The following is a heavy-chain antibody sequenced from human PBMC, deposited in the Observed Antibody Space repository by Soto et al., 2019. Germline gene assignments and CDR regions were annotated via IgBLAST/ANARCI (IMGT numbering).Heavy chain of an antibody. D-gene: IGHD6-13*01. CDR3: ARRQISPPTRGAAAARGGMDV. J-gene: IGHJ6*02. CDR1: GFTFNNYG. V-gene: IGHV3-33*01. CDR2: IWNDGSGY. Sequence: QVQLVESGGGVVQPGGSLRLSCAASGFTFNNYGMHWVRQAPGKGLEWVAVIWNDGSGYYYANSVKGRFTISRDNSKNTLYLQMSSLRAEDTAVHFCARRQISPPTRGAAAARGGMDVWGHGTTVTVSS.